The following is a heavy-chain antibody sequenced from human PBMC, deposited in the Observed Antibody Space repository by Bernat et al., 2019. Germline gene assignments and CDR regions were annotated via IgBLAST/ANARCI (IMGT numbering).Heavy chain of an antibody. Sequence: QVQLVESGGGVVQPGRSLRLSCVASGFTFSSYAMHWVRQAPGKGLEWVAVISYDGSNKYYADSVKGRFTISRDNSKNTLYLQMNSLRAEDTAVYYCAKAEPDYDYIWGSSYWGQGTLVTVSS. CDR2: ISYDGSNK. CDR1: GFTFSSYA. D-gene: IGHD3-16*01. V-gene: IGHV3-30-3*01. CDR3: AKAEPDYDYIWGSSY. J-gene: IGHJ4*02.